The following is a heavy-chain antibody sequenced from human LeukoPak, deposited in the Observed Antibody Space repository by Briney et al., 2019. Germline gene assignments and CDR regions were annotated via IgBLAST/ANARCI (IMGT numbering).Heavy chain of an antibody. V-gene: IGHV3-23*01. CDR3: AKGSFTYCGGDCYPFDY. Sequence: PGGSLRLSCAASGFTFSTYAMSWVRQAPGKGLEWVSAVSGDGFSTFYADSVKGRFSISRDNSKNTLYLQMNSLRAEDTAVCYCAKGSFTYCGGDCYPFDYWGQGTLVTVSS. CDR2: VSGDGFST. D-gene: IGHD2-21*02. J-gene: IGHJ4*02. CDR1: GFTFSTYA.